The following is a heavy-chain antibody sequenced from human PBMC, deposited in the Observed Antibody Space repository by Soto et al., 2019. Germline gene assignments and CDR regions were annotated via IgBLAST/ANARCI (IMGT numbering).Heavy chain of an antibody. Sequence: SETLSLTCTVSGGSINSYYWSWIRQPAGKGLEWIGRIYTSGSTNYNPSLKSRVTMSVDTSKNRFSLKLSSVTAADTAVYYCARGIYTKVGATIWFDPWGQGTLVTVSS. CDR1: GGSINSYY. D-gene: IGHD1-26*01. CDR2: IYTSGST. CDR3: ARGIYTKVGATIWFDP. J-gene: IGHJ5*02. V-gene: IGHV4-4*07.